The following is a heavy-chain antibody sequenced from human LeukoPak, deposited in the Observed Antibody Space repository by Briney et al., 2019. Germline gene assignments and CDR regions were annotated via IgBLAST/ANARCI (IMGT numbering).Heavy chain of an antibody. Sequence: SGGSLRLSCAASEFTFSSCAMSWVRQAPGKGLEWVSAMSGSGGSTYYADSVKGRFTISRDNSKNTLYLQMSSLRAEDTAVYYCAKDRLRFLDPFGDFDYWGQGTLVTVSS. CDR3: AKDRLRFLDPFGDFDY. D-gene: IGHD3-3*01. V-gene: IGHV3-23*01. J-gene: IGHJ4*02. CDR1: EFTFSSCA. CDR2: MSGSGGST.